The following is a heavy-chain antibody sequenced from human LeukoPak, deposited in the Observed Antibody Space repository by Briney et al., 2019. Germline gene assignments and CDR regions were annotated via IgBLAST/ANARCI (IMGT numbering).Heavy chain of an antibody. J-gene: IGHJ4*02. D-gene: IGHD6-6*01. Sequence: SETLSLTCTVSGGSISSSSYYWGWIRQPPGKGLEWIGSIYYSGSTYYNPSLKSRVTISVDTSKNQFSLKLSSVTAADTAVYYCARRKVAARPKPFDYWGQGTLVTVSS. CDR3: ARRKVAARPKPFDY. V-gene: IGHV4-39*01. CDR1: GGSISSSSYY. CDR2: IYYSGST.